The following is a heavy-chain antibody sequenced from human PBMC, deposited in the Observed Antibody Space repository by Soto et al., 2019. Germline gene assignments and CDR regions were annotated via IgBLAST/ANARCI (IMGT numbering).Heavy chain of an antibody. Sequence: GGSLRLSCAASGFTFSTHDMHWVRQATGKGLEWVSAIGTAGDTYYPDSVKGRFAISRENAKNSLYLQMNSLRAEDTAVYYCARDHYDFWSGYYSYYYGMDVWGQGTTVTVSS. D-gene: IGHD3-3*01. CDR3: ARDHYDFWSGYYSYYYGMDV. V-gene: IGHV3-13*04. J-gene: IGHJ6*02. CDR2: IGTAGDT. CDR1: GFTFSTHD.